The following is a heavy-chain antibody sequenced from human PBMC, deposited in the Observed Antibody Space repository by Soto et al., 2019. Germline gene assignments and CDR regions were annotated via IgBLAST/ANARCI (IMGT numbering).Heavy chain of an antibody. Sequence: ASVKVSCKATGYSFTNYDISWVRQAPGQGLEWMGWISPYNGDTNYAQKLQGRVTMTTDTSTSTAYMELRSLRSDDTAVYYCARYCSSTSCDHYFDYWGQGALVTVSS. J-gene: IGHJ4*02. CDR3: ARYCSSTSCDHYFDY. CDR2: ISPYNGDT. CDR1: GYSFTNYD. D-gene: IGHD2-2*01. V-gene: IGHV1-18*01.